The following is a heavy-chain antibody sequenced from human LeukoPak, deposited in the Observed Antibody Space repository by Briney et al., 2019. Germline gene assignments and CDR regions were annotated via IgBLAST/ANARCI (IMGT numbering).Heavy chain of an antibody. V-gene: IGHV4-34*01. CDR2: INHSGST. CDR1: GGSFSGYY. CDR3: ARNRPTMVRGVLDY. Sequence: SETLSLTCAVYGGSFSGYYWSWIRQPPGKGLEWIGEINHSGSTNYNPSLKSRVTISVDTSKNQFSLKLSSVTAADTAVYYCARNRPTMVRGVLDYWGQGTLVTVSS. D-gene: IGHD3-10*01. J-gene: IGHJ4*02.